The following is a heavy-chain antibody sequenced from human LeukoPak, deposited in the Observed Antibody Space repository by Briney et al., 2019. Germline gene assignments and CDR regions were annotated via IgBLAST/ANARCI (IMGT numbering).Heavy chain of an antibody. CDR1: GYSFTDYW. CDR3: TRLPALARDLFYYGMDL. J-gene: IGHJ6*02. CDR2: IYPGDSHI. Sequence: GESLKISCKSSGYSFTDYWIGWVRQMPGKGLEWMAMIYPGDSHIRYSPSFQSQVTISADKSINTAHLQWSSLKASDTAIYYCTRLPALARDLFYYGMDLWGQGTEVTVSS. D-gene: IGHD2-21*02. V-gene: IGHV5-51*01.